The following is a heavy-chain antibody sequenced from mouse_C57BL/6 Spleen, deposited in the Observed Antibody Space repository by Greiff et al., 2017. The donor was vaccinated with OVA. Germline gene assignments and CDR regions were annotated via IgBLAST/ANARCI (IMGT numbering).Heavy chain of an antibody. CDR2: IDPSDSYT. J-gene: IGHJ2*01. CDR1: GYTFTSFW. Sequence: QVQLQQPGPELVMPGASVKLSCKASGYTFTSFWMHWVKQRPGQGLEWIGEIDPSDSYTNYNQKFKGKSTLTVDKSSSTAYMQLSSLTSEDSAVYYCARRDDSRYFDYWGQGTTLTVSS. CDR3: ARRDDSRYFDY. D-gene: IGHD1-1*01. V-gene: IGHV1-69*01.